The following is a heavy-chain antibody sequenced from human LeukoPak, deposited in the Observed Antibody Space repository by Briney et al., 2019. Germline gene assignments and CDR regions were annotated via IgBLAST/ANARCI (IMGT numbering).Heavy chain of an antibody. Sequence: ASVKVSCKASGYTFTSYDINLVRQATGQGLEWMGWMNPNSGNTGYAQKFQGRVTITRNTSISTAYMELSSLRSEDTAVYYCARGCLWFGELPDYWGQGTLVTVSS. CDR1: GYTFTSYD. CDR2: MNPNSGNT. J-gene: IGHJ4*02. V-gene: IGHV1-8*03. D-gene: IGHD3-10*01. CDR3: ARGCLWFGELPDY.